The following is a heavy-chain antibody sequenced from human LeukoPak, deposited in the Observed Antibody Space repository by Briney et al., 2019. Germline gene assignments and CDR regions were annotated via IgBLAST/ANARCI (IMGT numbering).Heavy chain of an antibody. V-gene: IGHV4-61*01. CDR3: AREAFGIQRDWFDP. J-gene: IGHJ5*02. Sequence: SETLSLTCTVSGGSVSSGSYYWSWIRQPPGKGLEWIGYIYYSGSTNYNPSLKSRVTISVDTSKSQFSLKLSPVTAADTAVYYCAREAFGIQRDWFDPWGQGTLVTVSS. CDR1: GGSVSSGSYY. CDR2: IYYSGST. D-gene: IGHD3-10*01.